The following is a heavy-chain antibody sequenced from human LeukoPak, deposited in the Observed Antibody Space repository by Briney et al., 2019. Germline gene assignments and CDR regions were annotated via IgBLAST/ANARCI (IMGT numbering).Heavy chain of an antibody. CDR3: ARVVAGTWGVFDY. CDR2: INPNSGGT. CDR1: GYTFTGYY. J-gene: IGHJ4*02. D-gene: IGHD6-19*01. V-gene: IGHV1-2*04. Sequence: GASVKVSCKASGYTFTGYYMHWVRQAPGQGLEWMGWINPNSGGTNYAQKFQGWVTMTRDTSISTAYMELSRLRSGDTAVYYCARVVAGTWGVFDYWGQGTLVTVSS.